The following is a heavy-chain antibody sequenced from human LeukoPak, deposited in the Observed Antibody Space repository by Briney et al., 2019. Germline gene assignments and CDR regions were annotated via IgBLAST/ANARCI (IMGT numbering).Heavy chain of an antibody. V-gene: IGHV3-48*01. CDR3: ARGGYSRPDY. D-gene: IGHD4-11*01. CDR1: EFIFSNYG. CDR2: ISSNSRTI. Sequence: GGSLRLSCAASEFIFSNYGMNWVRQAPGKGLEWVSYISSNSRTINYADSVRGRFTISKDNAKNSLYLQMNSLRVNHPRVYYCARGGYSRPDYWGQGTLVSVPS. J-gene: IGHJ4*02.